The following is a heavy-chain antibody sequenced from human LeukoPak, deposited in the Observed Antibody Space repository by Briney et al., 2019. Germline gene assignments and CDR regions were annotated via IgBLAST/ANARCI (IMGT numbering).Heavy chain of an antibody. J-gene: IGHJ5*02. CDR2: IKQDGSEE. D-gene: IGHD3-22*01. Sequence: GGSLRLSCTASGFTFSSYWMSWVRQAPGKGLEWVANIKQDGSEEYYVDSVKGRFTISRDNAKNSLYLQMNSLRAEDTAVYYCAKGVYYYDSSGYYSNWFDPWGQGTLVTVSS. CDR3: AKGVYYYDSSGYYSNWFDP. V-gene: IGHV3-7*01. CDR1: GFTFSSYW.